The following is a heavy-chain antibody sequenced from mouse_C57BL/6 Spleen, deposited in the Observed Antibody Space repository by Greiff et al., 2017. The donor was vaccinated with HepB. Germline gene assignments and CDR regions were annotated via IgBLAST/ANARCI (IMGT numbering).Heavy chain of an antibody. CDR3: AREYDYGYFDV. CDR2: SRNKANDYTT. J-gene: IGHJ1*03. CDR1: GFTFSDFY. D-gene: IGHD2-3*01. Sequence: EVKLMESGGGLVQSGRSLRLSCATSGFTFSDFYMEWVRQAPGKGLEWIAASRNKANDYTTEYSASVKGRFIVSRDTSQSILYLQMNALRAEDTAIYYCAREYDYGYFDVWGTGTTVTVSS. V-gene: IGHV7-1*01.